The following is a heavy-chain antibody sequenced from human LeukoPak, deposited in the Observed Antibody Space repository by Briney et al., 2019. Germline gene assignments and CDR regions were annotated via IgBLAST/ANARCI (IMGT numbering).Heavy chain of an antibody. J-gene: IGHJ5*02. D-gene: IGHD6-13*01. V-gene: IGHV4-59*01. CDR2: IYYSGTS. CDR1: GGSISSYY. Sequence: PSETLSLTCTVSGGSISSYYWSWIRQPPGKGLEFIGYIYYSGTSNYNPSLKSRVTMSVDTSNNQFSLKLNSVTAADTAVYYRAKAAGYSTIYWFDPWGQGTLVTVSS. CDR3: AKAAGYSTIYWFDP.